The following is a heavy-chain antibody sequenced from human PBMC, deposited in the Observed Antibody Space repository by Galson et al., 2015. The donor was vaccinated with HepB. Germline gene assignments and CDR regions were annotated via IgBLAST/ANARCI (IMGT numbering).Heavy chain of an antibody. CDR2: IAHDGKTE. Sequence: SLRLSCAASGFTFSSYAVHWVRQAPGKGLEWVAVIAHDGKTEYYADSVRSRFTISRDNSNNTLYLQLSSPRLEDTAVYYCARSITMVRINTPDYWGQGTLVIVSS. CDR1: GFTFSSYA. CDR3: ARSITMVRINTPDY. J-gene: IGHJ4*02. D-gene: IGHD3-10*01. V-gene: IGHV3-30*15.